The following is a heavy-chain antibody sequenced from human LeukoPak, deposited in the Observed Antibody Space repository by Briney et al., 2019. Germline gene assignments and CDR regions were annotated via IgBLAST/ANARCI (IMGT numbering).Heavy chain of an antibody. CDR1: GGSINSDLYY. CDR2: IYTNGWI. D-gene: IGHD6-19*01. V-gene: IGHV4-61*02. J-gene: IGHJ5*02. CDR3: ARGSGWNSFDP. Sequence: SQTLSLTCTISGGSINSDLYYWAWIRQPAGKRLEWIGRIYTNGWIDYNPSLKSRVTISVDTSKNQFSLKLSFVTAADTAFYYCARGSGWNSFDPWGQGTLVTVSS.